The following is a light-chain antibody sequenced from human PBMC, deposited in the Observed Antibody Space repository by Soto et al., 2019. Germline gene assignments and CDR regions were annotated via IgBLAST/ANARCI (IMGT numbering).Light chain of an antibody. V-gene: IGKV1-5*03. CDR1: QSIRNW. CDR2: KTS. Sequence: DIPMTQSPSALSASVGDRVIITCRASQSIRNWLAWYQQKPGKAPKLLIYKTSTLQSGVPSRFSGSGSGTEFTLTISGLQPDDFATYYCQHYDGYPMTFGGGTKVEI. CDR3: QHYDGYPMT. J-gene: IGKJ4*01.